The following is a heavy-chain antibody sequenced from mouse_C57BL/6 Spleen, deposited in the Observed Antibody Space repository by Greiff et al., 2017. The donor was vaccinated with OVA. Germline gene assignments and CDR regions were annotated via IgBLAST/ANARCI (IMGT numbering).Heavy chain of an antibody. CDR3: ARWSDYVWGSYAMDY. D-gene: IGHD2-4*01. CDR2: ISYSGST. Sequence: EVKLMESGPGLVKPSPSLSLTCTVTGYSITSGYDWHWIRPFPGNKLEWMGYISYSGSTNYNPSLKSRISITQDTSKNHSCLKLNSVTTEDTATYDGARWSDYVWGSYAMDYWGQGTSVTVSS. V-gene: IGHV3-1*01. J-gene: IGHJ4*01. CDR1: GYSITSGYD.